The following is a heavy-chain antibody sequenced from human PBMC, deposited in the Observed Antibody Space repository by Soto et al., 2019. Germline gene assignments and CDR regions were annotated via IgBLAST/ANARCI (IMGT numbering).Heavy chain of an antibody. CDR1: GYSFTDYH. D-gene: IGHD2-8*01. J-gene: IGHJ6*04. CDR2: INPKSGGT. V-gene: IGHV1-2*04. CDR3: ARGDATDCSNGVGSFFYTPDSDV. Sequence: ASVKVSCKASGYSFTDYHIHWVRQAPGQGLEWLGRINPKSGGTSTAQKFQGWVTMTTDTSISTASMELTRLTSDDTAIYYCARGDATDCSNGVGSFFYTPDSDVLGKCSTVTVSS.